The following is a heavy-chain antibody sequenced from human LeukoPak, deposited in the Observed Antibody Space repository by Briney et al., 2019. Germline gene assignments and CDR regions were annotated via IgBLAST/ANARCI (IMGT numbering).Heavy chain of an antibody. CDR1: GFTFSTYS. Sequence: GGSLRLSCAASGFTFSTYSMNWVRQAPGKGLEWVSSISSSSSYIYYADSVKGRFTISRDNAKNSLYLQMNSLRAEDTAVYYCAREKDTAMVTWGQGTLVTVSS. CDR3: AREKDTAMVT. J-gene: IGHJ4*02. V-gene: IGHV3-21*01. D-gene: IGHD5-18*01. CDR2: ISSSSSYI.